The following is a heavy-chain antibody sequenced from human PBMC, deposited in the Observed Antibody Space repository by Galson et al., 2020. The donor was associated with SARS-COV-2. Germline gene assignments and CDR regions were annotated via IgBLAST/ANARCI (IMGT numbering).Heavy chain of an antibody. J-gene: IGHJ4*02. CDR1: GYTFTGYY. CDR3: ARITIFGVVIPI. CDR2: INPNSGDT. V-gene: IGHV1-2*02. Sequence: GESLKISCKASGYTFTGYYIHWLRQAPGQGLEWMGWINPNSGDTNYAQNFQGRVTMTRDTSITTAYMELSRLTSDDTAMYYCARITIFGVVIPIWGQGALVTVSS. D-gene: IGHD3-3*01.